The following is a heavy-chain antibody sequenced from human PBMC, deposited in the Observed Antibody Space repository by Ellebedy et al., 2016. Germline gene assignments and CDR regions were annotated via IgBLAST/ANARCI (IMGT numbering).Heavy chain of an antibody. J-gene: IGHJ3*02. CDR2: INSDGSST. D-gene: IGHD3-22*01. CDR3: ARLGTMIVGAQDAFDI. V-gene: IGHV3-74*01. CDR1: GFTFSSYW. Sequence: GGPLRLSCAASGFTFSSYWMHWVRQAPGKGLVWVSRINSDGSSTSYADSVKGRFTISRDNAKNSLYLQMNSLRAEDTAVYYCARLGTMIVGAQDAFDIWGQGTMVTVSS.